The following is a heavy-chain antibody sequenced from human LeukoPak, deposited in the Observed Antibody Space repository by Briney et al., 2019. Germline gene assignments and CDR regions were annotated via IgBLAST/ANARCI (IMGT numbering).Heavy chain of an antibody. CDR3: ARSTGGYYNYYYYYMDV. V-gene: IGHV4-34*01. CDR2: INHSGST. CDR1: GGSFSGYY. D-gene: IGHD3-22*01. Sequence: SETLSLTCAVYGGSFSGYYWSWIRQPPGKGLEWIGEINHSGSTNYNPSLKSRVTISVDTSMNQFSLKLSSVTAADTAVYYCARSTGGYYNYYYYYMDVWGKGTTVTVSS. J-gene: IGHJ6*03.